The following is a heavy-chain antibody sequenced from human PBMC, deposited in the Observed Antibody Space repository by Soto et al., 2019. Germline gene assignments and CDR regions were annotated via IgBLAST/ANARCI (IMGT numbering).Heavy chain of an antibody. CDR2: ISGGDGSP. CDR3: AKWHTYNYDSLAFSGFDC. CDR1: GFTFISYA. D-gene: IGHD3-16*01. V-gene: IGHV3-23*01. J-gene: IGHJ4*02. Sequence: PGGSLRLSCVASGFTFISYAITLFRQSPLKGLEWVSAISGGDGSPSYADSVKGRFTISRDNSKNTLYLHMNSLRADDTAAYYCAKWHTYNYDSLAFSGFDCWGQGTQVTVSS.